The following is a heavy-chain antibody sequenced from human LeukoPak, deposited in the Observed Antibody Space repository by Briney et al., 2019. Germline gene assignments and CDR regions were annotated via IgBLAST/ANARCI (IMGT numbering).Heavy chain of an antibody. D-gene: IGHD2-2*01. J-gene: IGHJ4*02. CDR1: GFTFSNYA. CDR3: AKAPVFTAAIEGIDY. V-gene: IGHV3-23*01. Sequence: GGSLRLSCAASGFTFSNYAMSWVRQAPGKGLEWVSAISGSGGSTYYADSVKGRFTISRDTSKNTLSLQMNSLRVEDTAVYYCAKAPVFTAAIEGIDYWGRGTLVTVSS. CDR2: ISGSGGST.